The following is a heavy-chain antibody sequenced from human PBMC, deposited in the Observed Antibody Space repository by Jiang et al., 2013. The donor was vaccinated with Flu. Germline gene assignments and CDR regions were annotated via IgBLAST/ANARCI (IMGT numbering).Heavy chain of an antibody. D-gene: IGHD3-22*01. Sequence: SQTLSLTCAISGDSVSSNSAAWNWIRQSPSRGLEWLGRTYYRSKWYNDYAVSVKSRITINPDTSKNQFSLQLNSVTPEDTAVYYCARSVHYYDSSILKGRGYYYGMDVWGQGTTVTVSS. CDR2: TYYRSKWYN. CDR3: ARSVHYYDSSILKGRGYYYGMDV. CDR1: GDSVSSNSAA. V-gene: IGHV6-1*01. J-gene: IGHJ6*02.